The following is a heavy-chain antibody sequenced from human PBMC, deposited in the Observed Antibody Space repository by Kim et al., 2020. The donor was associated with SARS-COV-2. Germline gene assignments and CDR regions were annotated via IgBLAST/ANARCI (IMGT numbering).Heavy chain of an antibody. Sequence: GGSLRLSCAASGFTFSRYDMNWVRQAPGKGLEWVSYISSSGSTIYFADSVKGRFTISRDNAKNSLYLQMNSLRADDTAVYYCASEWLRFSYWGQGTLVTVAS. J-gene: IGHJ4*02. CDR1: GFTFSRYD. V-gene: IGHV3-48*03. D-gene: IGHD5-12*01. CDR3: ASEWLRFSY. CDR2: ISSSGSTI.